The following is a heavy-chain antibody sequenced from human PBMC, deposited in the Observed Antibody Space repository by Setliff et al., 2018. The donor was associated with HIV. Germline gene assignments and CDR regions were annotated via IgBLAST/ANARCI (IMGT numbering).Heavy chain of an antibody. J-gene: IGHJ4*02. D-gene: IGHD6-19*01. V-gene: IGHV4-59*10. CDR3: ARLKAVVRYFDY. Sequence: SETLSLTCAVYGGSFSGYYWSWIRQPAGKGLEWIGRIYTSGSTNYNPSLKSRVTMSVDTSKNQFSLKLSSVTAADTAVYYCARLKAVVRYFDYWGQGTLVTVSS. CDR1: GGSFSGYY. CDR2: IYTSGST.